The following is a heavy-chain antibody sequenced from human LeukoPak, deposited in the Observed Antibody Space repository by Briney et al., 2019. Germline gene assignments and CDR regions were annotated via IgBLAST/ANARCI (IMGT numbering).Heavy chain of an antibody. CDR2: IYYSGST. V-gene: IGHV4-59*01. CDR3: AREGVVSARRSQNYYYYYMDV. J-gene: IGHJ6*03. D-gene: IGHD6-6*01. Sequence: PSETLSLTCTVSGGSISSYYWSWIRQPPGKGLEWIGYIYYSGSTNYNPSLKSRVTISVDTSKNQFSLKLSSVTAADTAVYYCAREGVVSARRSQNYYYYYMDVWGKGTTVTVSS. CDR1: GGSISSYY.